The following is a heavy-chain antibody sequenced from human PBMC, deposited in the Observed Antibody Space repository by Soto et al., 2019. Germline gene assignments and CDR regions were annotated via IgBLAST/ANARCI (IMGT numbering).Heavy chain of an antibody. CDR3: ARVPRISGTLDY. CDR1: GYTFTSYG. CDR2: ISAYNGNT. J-gene: IGHJ4*02. Sequence: ASVKVSCKASGYTFTSYGISWVRQAPGQGLEWMGWISAYNGNTNYAQKFQGRVTMTTDKSTSTAYMELSSLRSEDTAVYYCARVPRISGTLDYWGQGTLVTVSS. V-gene: IGHV1-18*01.